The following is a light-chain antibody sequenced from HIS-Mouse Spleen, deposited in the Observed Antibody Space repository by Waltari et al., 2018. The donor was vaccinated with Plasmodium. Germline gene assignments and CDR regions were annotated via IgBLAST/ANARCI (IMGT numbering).Light chain of an antibody. CDR1: SGHSSYA. CDR3: QTWGTGMGV. V-gene: IGLV4-69*01. CDR2: LNNAGSH. Sequence: QLVLTQSPSASASLGASVKLTCTLSSGHSSYAIACHQQQPEKGPRYLMKLNNAGSHSKGAGIPDRFSGSSSGAERYLTISSLQSEDEADYYCQTWGTGMGVFGGGTKLTVL. J-gene: IGLJ2*01.